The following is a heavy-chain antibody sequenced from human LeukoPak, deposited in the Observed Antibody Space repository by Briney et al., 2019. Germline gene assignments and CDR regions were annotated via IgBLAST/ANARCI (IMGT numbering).Heavy chain of an antibody. Sequence: GGSLRLSCAASGFTFSSYGMHWVRQAPGKGLEWVAFIRYDGSNKYYADSVKGRFTISRDNSKNTLYLQMNSLRAEDTAVYYCAKAWYSSGWYWFNPWGEGTLATVSS. V-gene: IGHV3-30*02. D-gene: IGHD6-19*01. CDR1: GFTFSSYG. CDR2: IRYDGSNK. J-gene: IGHJ5*02. CDR3: AKAWYSSGWYWFNP.